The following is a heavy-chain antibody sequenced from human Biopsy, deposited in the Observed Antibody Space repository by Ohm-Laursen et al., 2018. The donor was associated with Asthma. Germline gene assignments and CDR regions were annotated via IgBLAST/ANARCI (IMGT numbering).Heavy chain of an antibody. CDR3: ARGYSTSWYFGY. CDR2: ISSRGSNL. V-gene: IGHV3-48*03. CDR1: GFSLDDYA. D-gene: IGHD6-13*01. J-gene: IGHJ4*02. Sequence: SLRLSCTASGFSLDDYAMYWVRQGPGKGLEWVAYISSRGSNLYYADSVKGRFTISRDNPKKSVYLQLDSLRVEDTAVYYCARGYSTSWYFGYWGQGTVVTVSS.